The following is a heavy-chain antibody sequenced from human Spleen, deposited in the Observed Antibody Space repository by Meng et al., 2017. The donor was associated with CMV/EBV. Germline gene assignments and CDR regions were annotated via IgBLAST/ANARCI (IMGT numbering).Heavy chain of an antibody. CDR3: ARGLPSWYRHFDY. CDR2: INHSGST. V-gene: IGHV4-34*01. Sequence: QGPLPEWGPVLLKPSETLSLTCACYGGSFSGYYWSWIRQPPGKGLEWIGEINHSGSTNYNPSLKSRVTISVDTSKNQFSLKLSSVTAADTAVYYCARGLPSWYRHFDYWGQGTLVTVSS. D-gene: IGHD6-13*01. J-gene: IGHJ4*02. CDR1: GGSFSGYY.